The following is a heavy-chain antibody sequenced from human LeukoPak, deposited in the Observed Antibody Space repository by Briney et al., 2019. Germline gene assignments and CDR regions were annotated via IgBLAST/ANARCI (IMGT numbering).Heavy chain of an antibody. V-gene: IGHV1-46*01. CDR3: ASASFLDGYTYIDY. D-gene: IGHD5-24*01. J-gene: IGHJ4*02. CDR1: GYTFTSYG. Sequence: GASVKVSCKASGYTFTSYGINWVRQAPGQGLEWMGIINPSGGSTSYAQKFQGRVTMTRDTSTSTVYMELSSLRSEDTAVYYCASASFLDGYTYIDYWGQGTLVTVSS. CDR2: INPSGGST.